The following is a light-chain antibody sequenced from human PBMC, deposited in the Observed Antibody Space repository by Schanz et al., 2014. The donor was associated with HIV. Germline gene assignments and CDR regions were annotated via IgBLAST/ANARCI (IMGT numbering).Light chain of an antibody. CDR1: QRVSSY. Sequence: EIVLTQSPATLSVSPGERATLSCRASQRVSSYLAWYQQKPGQAPRLLIYGASTRATGIPARFSGSGSGTNFTLTISGLQAEDVAVYYCQQYYTPPYTFGQGTKLEIK. CDR3: QQYYTPPYT. J-gene: IGKJ2*01. V-gene: IGKV3-15*01. CDR2: GAS.